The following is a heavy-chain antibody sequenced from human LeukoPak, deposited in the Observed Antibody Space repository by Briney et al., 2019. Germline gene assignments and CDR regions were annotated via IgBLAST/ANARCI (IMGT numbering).Heavy chain of an antibody. CDR3: ARDRGSSSWYGGDFDY. CDR2: ISAYNGNT. CDR1: GDTFTSYG. J-gene: IGHJ4*02. D-gene: IGHD6-13*01. V-gene: IGHV1-18*01. Sequence: ASVKVSCKASGDTFTSYGISWVRQAPGQGLEWMGWISAYNGNTNYAQKLQGRVTMTTDTSTSTAYMELRSLRSDDTAVYYCARDRGSSSWYGGDFDYWGQGTLVTVSS.